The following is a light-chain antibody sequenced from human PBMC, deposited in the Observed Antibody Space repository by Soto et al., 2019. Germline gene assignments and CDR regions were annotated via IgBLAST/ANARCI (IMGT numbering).Light chain of an antibody. Sequence: EIVLTQSPGTLSLSPGERATLSCRASQSVTSGYLAWYQQQPNQAPRLLIYVPSYRATDIPDRFSGGGSGTDFTLTLSRLEPEDFAVYYCQHYSSSPPAITFGQATRLEIK. J-gene: IGKJ5*01. CDR1: QSVTSGY. CDR3: QHYSSSPPAIT. CDR2: VPS. V-gene: IGKV3-20*01.